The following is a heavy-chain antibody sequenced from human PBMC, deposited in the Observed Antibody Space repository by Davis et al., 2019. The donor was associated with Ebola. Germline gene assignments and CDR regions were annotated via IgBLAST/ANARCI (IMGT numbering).Heavy chain of an antibody. CDR1: GYSFSTYW. CDR2: IYPGDSDT. J-gene: IGHJ3*02. CDR3: ARLYNSGWHDAFDI. V-gene: IGHV5-51*01. Sequence: GESLKISCRGSGYSFSTYWVGWVRQMPGKGLEWMGIIYPGDSDTRYSPSFQGQVTISADKSRATAYLEWSSLKASDTAIYYCARLYNSGWHDAFDIWGQGTMVTVSS. D-gene: IGHD6-19*01.